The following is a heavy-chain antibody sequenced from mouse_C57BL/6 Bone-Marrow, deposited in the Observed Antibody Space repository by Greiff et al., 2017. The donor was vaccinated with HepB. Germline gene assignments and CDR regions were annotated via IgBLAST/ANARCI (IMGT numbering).Heavy chain of an antibody. CDR3: ARRHYYGSRCFDY. CDR2: INPYNGGT. D-gene: IGHD1-1*01. CDR1: GYTFTDYY. J-gene: IGHJ2*01. Sequence: VQLKQSGPVLVKPGASVKMSCKASGYTFTDYYMNWVKQSHGKSLEWIGVINPYNGGTSYNQKFKGKATLTVDKSSSTAYMELNSLTSEDSAVYYCARRHYYGSRCFDYWGQGTTLTVSS. V-gene: IGHV1-19*01.